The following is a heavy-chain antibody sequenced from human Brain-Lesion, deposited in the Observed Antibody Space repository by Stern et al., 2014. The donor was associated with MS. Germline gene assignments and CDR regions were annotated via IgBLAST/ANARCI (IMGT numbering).Heavy chain of an antibody. Sequence: QMQLVQSGAEVKKPGASVKVSCKASGYTFTGYYMYWVRQAPGQGLEWMGWINPNSGGTHYAQKFQGRVTMTRDTSITTAYMELSRLRSDDPAVYYCARGYYGSGRPQKGMDVWGQGTTVTVSS. D-gene: IGHD3-10*01. CDR2: INPNSGGT. J-gene: IGHJ6*02. V-gene: IGHV1-2*02. CDR1: GYTFTGYY. CDR3: ARGYYGSGRPQKGMDV.